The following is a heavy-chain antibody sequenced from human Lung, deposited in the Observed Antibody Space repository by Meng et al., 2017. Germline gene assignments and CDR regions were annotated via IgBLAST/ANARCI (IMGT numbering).Heavy chain of an antibody. CDR1: GGSLSGSY. CDR2: INHGGST. CDR3: ARERHSTIIRGVIDF. V-gene: IGHV4-34*01. Sequence: QVRPQQWGAGLLGRSGNLSLTGGIYGGSLSGSYLSLNRQSPAKGLEWIGKINHGGSTNYNPSLESRVTISVDTQKNQFSLRLTSMTVADTAVYYCARERHSTIIRGVIDFWGQGALVTVSS. D-gene: IGHD3-10*01. J-gene: IGHJ4*02.